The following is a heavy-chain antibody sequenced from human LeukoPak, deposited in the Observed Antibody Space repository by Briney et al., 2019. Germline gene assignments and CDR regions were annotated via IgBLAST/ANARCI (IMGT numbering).Heavy chain of an antibody. CDR1: GYRFNAYW. CDR3: ARPNITSYYDSRGYDAFDV. Sequence: GESLKISCKGSGYRFNAYWIAWGRQMPGKGLEWMGIIYPDDSDTRYSPSFQGRVTISADKSVRPAYLQWSSLKASDTAMYYCARPNITSYYDSRGYDAFDVWGQGTMVTVSS. CDR2: IYPDDSDT. J-gene: IGHJ3*01. D-gene: IGHD3-22*01. V-gene: IGHV5-51*01.